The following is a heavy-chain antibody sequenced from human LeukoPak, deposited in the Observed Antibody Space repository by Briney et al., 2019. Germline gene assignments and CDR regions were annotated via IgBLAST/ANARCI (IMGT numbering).Heavy chain of an antibody. CDR2: IKSKTDSGTT. J-gene: IGHJ4*02. CDR3: TTRGGSFSIFDY. CDR1: GFTFSDAW. D-gene: IGHD1-26*01. Sequence: GGSLRLSCAASGFTFSDAWMSWVRQAPGKGLEWVGRIKSKTDSGTTDYAAPVKGRFTISRDDSKNTLYLQMNSLKTEDTAVYYCTTRGGSFSIFDYWGQGTLVTVSS. V-gene: IGHV3-15*01.